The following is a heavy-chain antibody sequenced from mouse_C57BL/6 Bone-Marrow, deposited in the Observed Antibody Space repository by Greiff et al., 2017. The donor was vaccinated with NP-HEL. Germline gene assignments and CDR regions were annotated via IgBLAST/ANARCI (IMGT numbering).Heavy chain of an antibody. Sequence: EVMLVESGGGLVKPGGSLKLSCAASGFTFSSYAMSWVRQTPEKRLEWVATISDGGSYTYYPDNVKGRFTISRDNAKNNLYLQMSHLKSEDTAMYYCARDSHWYFDVWGTGTTVTVSS. J-gene: IGHJ1*03. CDR3: ARDSHWYFDV. CDR2: ISDGGSYT. CDR1: GFTFSSYA. D-gene: IGHD6-2*01. V-gene: IGHV5-4*01.